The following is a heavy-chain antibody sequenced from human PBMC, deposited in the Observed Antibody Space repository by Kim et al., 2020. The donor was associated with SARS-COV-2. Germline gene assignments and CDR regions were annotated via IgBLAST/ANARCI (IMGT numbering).Heavy chain of an antibody. J-gene: IGHJ4*02. D-gene: IGHD2-2*01. CDR2: INPSNAYT. V-gene: IGHV1-46*01. Sequence: ASVKVSCKASGYTFTSYWFHWVRQAPGQGLEWMGMINPSNAYTRYAQSFQGRVTTTSDTSTSTASMELSSLTSEDTAVYYCASAWYQNFDFCGQGTLLTV. CDR3: ASAWYQNFDF. CDR1: GYTFTSYW.